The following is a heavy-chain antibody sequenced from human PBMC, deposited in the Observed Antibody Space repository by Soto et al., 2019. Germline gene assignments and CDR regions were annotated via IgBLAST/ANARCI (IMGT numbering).Heavy chain of an antibody. J-gene: IGHJ4*02. V-gene: IGHV1-18*01. CDR3: ARDLAVGLVDY. D-gene: IGHD6-19*01. Sequence: QVQLVQSGAEVKKPGASVKVSCKASGYTFTSYGISWVRQAPGQGLEWMGWISAYNGNTKYAQKLKGRVTVTTDTSTSTAYMEVRSLRSDDTAVYYCARDLAVGLVDYWGQGTLVTVSS. CDR2: ISAYNGNT. CDR1: GYTFTSYG.